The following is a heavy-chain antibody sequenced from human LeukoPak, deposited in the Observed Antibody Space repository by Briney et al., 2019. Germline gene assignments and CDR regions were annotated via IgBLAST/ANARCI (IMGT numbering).Heavy chain of an antibody. D-gene: IGHD6-6*01. V-gene: IGHV3-74*01. CDR3: AKANSPYSSSSPFDY. Sequence: GGSLRLSCAASGFTFSSYWMHWVRQAPGKGLVWVSRINSDGSSTSYADSVKGRFTISRDNAKNTLYLQMNSLRAEDTAVYYCAKANSPYSSSSPFDYWGQGTLVTVSS. CDR1: GFTFSSYW. CDR2: INSDGSST. J-gene: IGHJ4*02.